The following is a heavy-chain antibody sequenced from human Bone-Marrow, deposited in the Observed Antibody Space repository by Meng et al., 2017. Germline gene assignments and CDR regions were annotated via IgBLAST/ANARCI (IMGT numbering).Heavy chain of an antibody. J-gene: IGHJ4*02. CDR3: ARVDSSGWV. V-gene: IGHV3-48*03. CDR2: INSNFAI. Sequence: GESLKISCAASGFTFSSYEFNWVRQAPGKGLEWVSFINSNFAIHYVDSVRGRFTISRDNAKNSLYLQMNDLRVEDTGLYYCARVDSSGWVWGRGTLVTVSS. D-gene: IGHD3-22*01. CDR1: GFTFSSYE.